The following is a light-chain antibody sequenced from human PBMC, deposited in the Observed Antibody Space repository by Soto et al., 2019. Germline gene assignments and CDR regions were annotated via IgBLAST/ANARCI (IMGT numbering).Light chain of an antibody. V-gene: IGLV1-40*01. CDR3: QSYDSSLSGWV. CDR2: GNS. CDR1: NSNIGAGYD. Sequence: QSVLTQPPSVSGAPGQRVTISCTGYNSNIGAGYDVHWYQQLPGTAPKLLIYGNSNRPSGVPDRFSASKSGTSASLAITGLQAEDEADYYCQSYDSSLSGWVFGGGPKLTV. J-gene: IGLJ3*02.